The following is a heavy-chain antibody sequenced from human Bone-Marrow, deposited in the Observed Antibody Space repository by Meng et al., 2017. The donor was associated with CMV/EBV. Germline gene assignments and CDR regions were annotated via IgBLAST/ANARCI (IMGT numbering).Heavy chain of an antibody. CDR2: IRSKANSYAT. J-gene: IGHJ5*02. CDR1: GFTFSSYA. V-gene: IGHV3-73*01. CDR3: TRQQYQLLSTRNWFDP. Sequence: GGSLRLSCAASGFTFSSYAMSWVRQASGKGLEWVGRIRSKANSYATAYAASVKGRFTISRDDSKNTAYLQMNSLKTEDTAVYYCTRQQYQLLSTRNWFDPWGQGTLVTVSS. D-gene: IGHD2-2*01.